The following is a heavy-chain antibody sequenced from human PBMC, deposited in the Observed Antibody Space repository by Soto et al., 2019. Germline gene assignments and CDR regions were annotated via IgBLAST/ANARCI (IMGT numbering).Heavy chain of an antibody. CDR2: XSGSGXTT. J-gene: IGHJ4*02. CDR1: GFTFRSYA. D-gene: IGHD1-26*01. Sequence: PGXSPRLSCAASGFTFRSYAMRWVRQAPGQGLQWVSAXSGSGXTTYYADSVKGXFTISRDXXKNTLYLQMNSLRDQDTAVYYCARRGSGSYYDYWGQGTLVTVYS. CDR3: ARRGSGSYYDY. V-gene: IGHV3-23*01.